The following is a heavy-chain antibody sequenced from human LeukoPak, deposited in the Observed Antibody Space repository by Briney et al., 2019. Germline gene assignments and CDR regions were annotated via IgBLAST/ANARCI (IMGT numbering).Heavy chain of an antibody. CDR2: IWYDGSNK. Sequence: GGSLRLSCAASGFTFSSYGMHWVRQAPGKGLEWVAVIWYDGSNKYYADSVKGRFTISRDNSKNTLYLQMNSLRAEDTAVYYGARELNDGSGSFKCYYYGMDVWGQGTTVTVSS. D-gene: IGHD3-10*01. V-gene: IGHV3-33*01. CDR1: GFTFSSYG. J-gene: IGHJ6*02. CDR3: ARELNDGSGSFKCYYYGMDV.